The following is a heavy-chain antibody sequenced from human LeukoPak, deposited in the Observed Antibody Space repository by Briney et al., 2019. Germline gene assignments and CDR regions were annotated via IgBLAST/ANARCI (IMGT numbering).Heavy chain of an antibody. CDR1: GFTFSSYD. V-gene: IGHV3-13*01. CDR2: IGSGGDT. D-gene: IGHD6-19*01. J-gene: IGHJ4*02. CDR3: ARAVGGTDDIDS. Sequence: WGSLRLSCAVSGFTFSSYDRLWVRQATGKGLEWVSAIGSGGDTYYAGSVNGRFTISSESAKNSFYLQMNSLRARDPAVYFCARAVGGTDDIDSWGQGTLVTVSS.